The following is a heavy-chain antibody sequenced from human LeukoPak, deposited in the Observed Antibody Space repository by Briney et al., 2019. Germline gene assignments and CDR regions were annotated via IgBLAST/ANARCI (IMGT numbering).Heavy chain of an antibody. CDR2: INHSGST. D-gene: IGHD6-6*01. V-gene: IGHV4-34*01. Sequence: SETLSLTCAVYGGSFSGYYWSWIRQPPGKGLEWIGEINHSGSTNYNPSLKSRVTISVDTSKNQFPLKLSSVTAADTAVYYCARAEYSSSAGDYWGQGTLVTVSS. J-gene: IGHJ4*02. CDR3: ARAEYSSSAGDY. CDR1: GGSFSGYY.